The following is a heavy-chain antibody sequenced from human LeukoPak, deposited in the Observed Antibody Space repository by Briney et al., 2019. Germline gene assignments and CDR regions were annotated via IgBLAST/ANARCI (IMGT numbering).Heavy chain of an antibody. CDR3: AKFSDSTGYYPGYFDY. CDR2: LSGSGGST. CDR1: GFTFSSYA. V-gene: IGHV3-23*01. D-gene: IGHD3-22*01. J-gene: IGHJ4*02. Sequence: GGSLRLYCAASGFTFSSYAMMWVRQAPGKGLEWVSALSGSGGSTYYADSVKGRFTISRDNSKNTLYLQMNSLRAEDMAVYYCAKFSDSTGYYPGYFDYWGQGTLVTVSS.